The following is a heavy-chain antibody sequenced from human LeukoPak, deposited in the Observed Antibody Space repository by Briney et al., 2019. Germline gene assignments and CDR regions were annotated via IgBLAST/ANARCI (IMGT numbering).Heavy chain of an antibody. D-gene: IGHD5-24*01. Sequence: SETLSLTCSVSACSISGHCWSWIRQPPGKGLEWIGYIYYSGSTNYNPSLKSRVTISADTSRNQFSLKLSSVTAADTAVYYCARTEMTTFLGYYFDLWGRGTLVTVSS. J-gene: IGHJ2*01. V-gene: IGHV4-59*11. CDR2: IYYSGST. CDR1: ACSISGHC. CDR3: ARTEMTTFLGYYFDL.